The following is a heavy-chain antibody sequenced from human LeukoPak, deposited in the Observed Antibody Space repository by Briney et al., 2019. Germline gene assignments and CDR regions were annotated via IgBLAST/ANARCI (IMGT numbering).Heavy chain of an antibody. J-gene: IGHJ4*02. CDR3: ASFSDILTGYYTRVFDY. CDR1: GYTFTSYD. CDR2: VDPNSGNT. V-gene: IGHV1-8*01. D-gene: IGHD3-9*01. Sequence: ASVKVSCKASGYTFTSYDINWVRQATGQGLEWMGWVDPNSGNTGYAQKFQGRVTMTRNTSISTAYMELSSLRSEDTAVYYCASFSDILTGYYTRVFDYWGQGTLVTVSS.